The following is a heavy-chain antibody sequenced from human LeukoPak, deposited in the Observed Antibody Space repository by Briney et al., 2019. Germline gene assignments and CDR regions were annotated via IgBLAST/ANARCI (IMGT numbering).Heavy chain of an antibody. Sequence: PGGSLRLSCAASGFTFSTYAMSWVRQAPGKGLEWVSVISGSGDSTYYADSVKGRFTISRDNSRNTLSLQMNSLRAEDTAVYYCVNDVDYWGQGTLVTVSS. CDR2: ISGSGDST. CDR1: GFTFSTYA. J-gene: IGHJ4*02. CDR3: VNDVDY. V-gene: IGHV3-23*01.